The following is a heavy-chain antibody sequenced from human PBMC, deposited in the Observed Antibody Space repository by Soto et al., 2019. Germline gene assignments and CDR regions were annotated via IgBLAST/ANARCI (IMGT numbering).Heavy chain of an antibody. CDR1: GFTFSSYA. J-gene: IGHJ6*02. CDR3: AREEATVVWYYYYGMDV. CDR2: ISYDGSNK. D-gene: IGHD4-17*01. Sequence: GGSLRLSCAASGFTFSSYAMHWVRQAPGKGLECVAVISYDGSNKYYADSVKGRFTISRDNSKNTLYLQMNSLRAEDTAVYYCAREEATVVWYYYYGMDVWGQGTTVTVSS. V-gene: IGHV3-30-3*01.